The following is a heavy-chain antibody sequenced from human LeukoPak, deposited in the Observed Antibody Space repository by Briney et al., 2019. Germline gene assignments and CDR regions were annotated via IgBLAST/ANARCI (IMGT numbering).Heavy chain of an antibody. J-gene: IGHJ6*03. CDR3: ARSKPIMSYMDV. Sequence: PGGSLRLSCAASGFTFSSYEMNWVRQAPGKGLEWVSYISSSGSTIYYADSVKGRFTISRDNAKNSLYLQMNSLRAEDTAVYYCARSKPIMSYMDVWGKGTTVTVSS. CDR1: GFTFSSYE. CDR2: ISSSGSTI. V-gene: IGHV3-48*03.